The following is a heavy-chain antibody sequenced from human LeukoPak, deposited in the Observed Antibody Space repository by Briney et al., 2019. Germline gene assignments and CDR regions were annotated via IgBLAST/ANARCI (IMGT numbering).Heavy chain of an antibody. V-gene: IGHV4-38-2*02. J-gene: IGHJ3*02. D-gene: IGHD6-19*01. CDR1: GNFISSGFY. CDR2: LYSTGTT. Sequence: SETLSLTCTASGNFISSGFYWVWLRQTPGKGLQWIGSLYSTGTTYYNPSLAGRVTVSTDSSKNQLSLKLRSVTAADTAVYYCAGQWAVANTRRFAIWGQGSRVTVSS. CDR3: AGQWAVANTRRFAI.